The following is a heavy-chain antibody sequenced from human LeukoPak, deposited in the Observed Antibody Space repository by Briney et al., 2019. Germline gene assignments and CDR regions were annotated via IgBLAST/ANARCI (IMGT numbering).Heavy chain of an antibody. Sequence: GGSLRLSCAASGFTFSSYAMHWVRQAPGKGLEWVAVISYDGSNKYYADSVKGRFTISRDNSKNTLYLQMNSLRAEDTAVYYCAREDSNDYGDYLFFDYWGQGTLVTVSS. V-gene: IGHV3-30-3*01. J-gene: IGHJ4*02. CDR1: GFTFSSYA. CDR2: ISYDGSNK. D-gene: IGHD4-17*01. CDR3: AREDSNDYGDYLFFDY.